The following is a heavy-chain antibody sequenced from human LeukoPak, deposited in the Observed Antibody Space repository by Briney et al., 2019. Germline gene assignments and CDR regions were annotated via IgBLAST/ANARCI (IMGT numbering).Heavy chain of an antibody. CDR2: MNNGPGAT. CDR3: AKTHYDLLDV. D-gene: IGHD5-12*01. J-gene: IGHJ6*02. Sequence: GGFLRLSCAASGFSFSTSPMSWVRQPPGKGLEWVSAMNNGPGATFYRDSVRGRFTISRDDSKSTLYLQMNSLRAEDTGTYYCAKTHYDLLDVWGQGTTVTVSS. CDR1: GFSFSTSP. V-gene: IGHV3-23*01.